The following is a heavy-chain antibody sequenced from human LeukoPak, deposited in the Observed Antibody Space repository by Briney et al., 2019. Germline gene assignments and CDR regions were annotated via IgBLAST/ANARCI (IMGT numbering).Heavy chain of an antibody. V-gene: IGHV3-74*01. CDR1: DSTFSSYW. CDR2: INSDGSST. D-gene: IGHD3-10*01. Sequence: PGGSLNLSCEASDSTFSSYWRHWFPKAPGKGLVGFSRINSDGSSTSYADSVEGRFTISRDNAKNTLYLQMNSLRAEDTAVYYCARDHPLWFGAVDIWGQGTMVTVSS. CDR3: ARDHPLWFGAVDI. J-gene: IGHJ3*02.